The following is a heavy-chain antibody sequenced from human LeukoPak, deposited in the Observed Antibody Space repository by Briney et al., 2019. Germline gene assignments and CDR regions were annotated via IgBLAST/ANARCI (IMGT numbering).Heavy chain of an antibody. D-gene: IGHD5-24*01. J-gene: IGHJ3*02. CDR3: ASPLEMATPNGAFDI. CDR2: IIPIFGTA. Sequence: ASVKVSCKASGGTFSSYAISWVRQAPGQGLEWMGGIIPIFGTANYAQKFQGRVTITADESTSTAYMELSSLRSEDTAVYYCASPLEMATPNGAFDIWGQGTMVTVSS. CDR1: GGTFSSYA. V-gene: IGHV1-69*01.